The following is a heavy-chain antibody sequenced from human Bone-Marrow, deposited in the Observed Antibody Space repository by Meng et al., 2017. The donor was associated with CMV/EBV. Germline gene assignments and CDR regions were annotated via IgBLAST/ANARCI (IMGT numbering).Heavy chain of an antibody. CDR2: INPNSGGT. CDR3: ARVGKKPTAVDKGHFDY. V-gene: IGHV1-2*02. J-gene: IGHJ4*02. D-gene: IGHD1-1*01. CDR1: GYTFTGYY. Sequence: ASVKVSCKASGYTFTGYYMHWVRQAPGQGLEWMGWINPNSGGTNYAQKFQGRVTMTRDTSISTAYMELSRLRSDDTAVYYWARVGKKPTAVDKGHFDYWGQGTLVTVSS.